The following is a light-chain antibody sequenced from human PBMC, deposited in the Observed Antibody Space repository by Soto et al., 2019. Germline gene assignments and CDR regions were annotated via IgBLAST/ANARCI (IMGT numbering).Light chain of an antibody. CDR1: QSVSSY. CDR2: DAS. V-gene: IGKV3-11*01. CDR3: QQRSNWPS. Sequence: ETVLTQSPGTVSLSPVERATLSCRASQSVSSYLAWYQQKPGQAPRLLIYDASNRATGIPARFSGSGSGTDFTLTISSLEPEDFAVYYCQQRSNWPSFGPGTKGDIK. J-gene: IGKJ3*01.